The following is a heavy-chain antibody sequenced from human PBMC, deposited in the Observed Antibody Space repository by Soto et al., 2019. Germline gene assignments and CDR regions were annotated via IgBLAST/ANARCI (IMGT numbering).Heavy chain of an antibody. CDR3: ARARKYYDFWSGYSSYYYGLDV. CDR2: IIPIFGTA. Sequence: SVKVSCKASGGTYSSYAISWVRQAPGQGLEWMGGIIPIFGTANYAQKFQGRVTITADESTSTAYMELSSLRSEDTAVYYCARARKYYDFWSGYSSYYYGLDVWG. J-gene: IGHJ6*02. V-gene: IGHV1-69*13. CDR1: GGTYSSYA. D-gene: IGHD3-3*01.